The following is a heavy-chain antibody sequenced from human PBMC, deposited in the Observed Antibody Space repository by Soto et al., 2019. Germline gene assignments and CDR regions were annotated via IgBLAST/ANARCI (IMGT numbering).Heavy chain of an antibody. J-gene: IGHJ6*02. CDR2: IDPSDSYT. Sequence: GESLKIFCKGSGYSFPSYWISWVRQMPGKGLEWMGRIDPSDSYTKYSPSFQGHVTISADRSISTAYLQWSSLKASDTAMYYCARLMAVSSSWQLYGMDVWGQGTTVTVSS. CDR1: GYSFPSYW. CDR3: ARLMAVSSSWQLYGMDV. D-gene: IGHD6-13*01. V-gene: IGHV5-10-1*01.